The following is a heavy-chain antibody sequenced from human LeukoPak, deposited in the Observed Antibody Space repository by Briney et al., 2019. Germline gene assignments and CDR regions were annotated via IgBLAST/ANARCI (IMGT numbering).Heavy chain of an antibody. CDR1: GGSFSGYY. D-gene: IGHD3-3*01. Sequence: PSETLSLTCAVYGGSFSGYYWSWIRQPPGKGLEWIGEINHSGSTNYNPSLKSRVTISVDTSKNQFSLKLSSVTAADTAVYYCARSGGYDFWSGYYYYYMDVWGKGTTVTVSS. J-gene: IGHJ6*03. CDR2: INHSGST. V-gene: IGHV4-34*01. CDR3: ARSGGYDFWSGYYYYYMDV.